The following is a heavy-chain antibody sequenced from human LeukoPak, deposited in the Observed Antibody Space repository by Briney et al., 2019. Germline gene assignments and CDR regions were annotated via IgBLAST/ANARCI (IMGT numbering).Heavy chain of an antibody. J-gene: IGHJ3*02. Sequence: GGSLRLSCAASGFTFSSYSMNWVRQAPGKGLEWVSSISSSSSYIYYADSVKGRFTISRDNAKNSLYLQMNSLRAEDTAVYYCARDKYYDSSGSRPDAFDIWGQGTMVTVSS. CDR2: ISSSSSYI. V-gene: IGHV3-21*01. CDR3: ARDKYYDSSGSRPDAFDI. CDR1: GFTFSSYS. D-gene: IGHD3-22*01.